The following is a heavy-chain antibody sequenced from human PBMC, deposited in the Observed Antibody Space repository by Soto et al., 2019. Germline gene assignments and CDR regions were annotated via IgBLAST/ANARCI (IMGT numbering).Heavy chain of an antibody. V-gene: IGHV1-18*01. CDR3: ARENIRYCSSTSCYLRVFDI. CDR1: GYTFTSYG. D-gene: IGHD2-2*01. J-gene: IGHJ3*02. CDR2: ISAYNGNT. Sequence: ASVKVSCKASGYTFTSYGISWVRQAPGQGLEWMGWISAYNGNTNYAQKLQGRVTMTTDTSTTTAYMELRSLRSDDTAVYYCARENIRYCSSTSCYLRVFDILGQGTMVTVSS.